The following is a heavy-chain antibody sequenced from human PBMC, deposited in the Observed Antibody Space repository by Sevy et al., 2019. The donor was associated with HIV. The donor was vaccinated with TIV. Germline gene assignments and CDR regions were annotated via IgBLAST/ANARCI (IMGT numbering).Heavy chain of an antibody. V-gene: IGHV3-21*01. J-gene: IGHJ3*02. CDR2: ISGISNYI. D-gene: IGHD2-15*01. CDR1: GFTFSSYS. Sequence: GGSLRLSCAASGFTFSSYSMNWVRHAPGKGLEWVSSISGISNYIYYADSVKGRFTISRDNAKNSLFLQMNSLRVEDTAVYYCASRADRTYHDAFDIWGQGTMVTVSS. CDR3: ASRADRTYHDAFDI.